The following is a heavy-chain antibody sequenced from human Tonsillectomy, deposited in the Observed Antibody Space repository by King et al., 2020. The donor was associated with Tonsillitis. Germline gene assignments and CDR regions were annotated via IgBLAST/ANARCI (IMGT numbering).Heavy chain of an antibody. CDR1: GGFFRRLS. V-gene: IGHV1-69*09. D-gene: IGHD3-10*01. CDR2: ISPILGII. J-gene: IGHJ6*02. CDR3: ATAGSGIRGDYNGMDV. Sequence: QLVQSGAEVKKPGSSVKVSCKASGGFFRRLSINWVRQAPGQGLEWVGRISPILGIINFIPKFRGRLSITADKSTSTAYLELSSLRSVDTAVYYCATAGSGIRGDYNGMDVWGQGTTVTVSS.